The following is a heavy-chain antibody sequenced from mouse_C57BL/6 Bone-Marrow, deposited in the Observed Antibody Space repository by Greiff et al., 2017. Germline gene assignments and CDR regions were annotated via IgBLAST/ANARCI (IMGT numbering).Heavy chain of an antibody. CDR1: GYTFTSYW. CDR3: ARSRWLLIFDY. CDR2: IDPSDSYT. J-gene: IGHJ2*01. Sequence: QVQLQQPGAELVKPGASVKLSCKASGYTFTSYWMQWVKQRPGQGLEWIGEIDPSDSYTNYNQKFKGKATLTVDTSSSTAYMQLSSLTSEDSAVSYCARSRWLLIFDYWGQGTTLTVSS. D-gene: IGHD2-3*01. V-gene: IGHV1-50*01.